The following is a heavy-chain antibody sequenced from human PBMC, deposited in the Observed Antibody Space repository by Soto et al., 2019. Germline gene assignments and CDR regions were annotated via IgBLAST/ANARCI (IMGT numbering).Heavy chain of an antibody. Sequence: SETLSLTCTVAGASMINYFWHWIRQSPGKGLEYIGYIYYSGSTYYNPSLKSRLTISVDTSKNQFSLKLSSATAADTAVYYCAASGSNGQFDYWAQGTLVTVSS. V-gene: IGHV4-59*01. D-gene: IGHD3-10*01. CDR2: IYYSGST. CDR1: GASMINYF. CDR3: AASGSNGQFDY. J-gene: IGHJ4*02.